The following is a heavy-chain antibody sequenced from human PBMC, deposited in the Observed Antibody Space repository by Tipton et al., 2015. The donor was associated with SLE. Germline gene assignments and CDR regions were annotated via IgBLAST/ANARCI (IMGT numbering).Heavy chain of an antibody. J-gene: IGHJ4*02. Sequence: TLSLTCTVSGGSISSYYWSWIRQPAGKGLEWIGRIFPSGSTNFNPFLKSRVTMSVDTSKNQFSLNLRSVTAADTAVYYCAGVYDYIWGSHRFDYWGQGTLVTVSS. D-gene: IGHD3-16*02. CDR2: IFPSGST. CDR1: GGSISSYY. V-gene: IGHV4-4*07. CDR3: AGVYDYIWGSHRFDY.